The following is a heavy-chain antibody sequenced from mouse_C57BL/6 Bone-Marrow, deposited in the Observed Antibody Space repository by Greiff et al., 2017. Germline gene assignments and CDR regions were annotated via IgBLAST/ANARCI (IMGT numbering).Heavy chain of an antibody. CDR1: GYTFTSYG. Sequence: VQLQQSGAELARPGASVKLSCKASGYTFTSYGISWVKQRTGQGLEWIGEIYPRSGNTYYNEKFKGKATLTADKSSSTAYMELRRLTSEDSAVYCCARGGGSSRWYFDVWGTGTTVTVSS. D-gene: IGHD1-1*01. CDR2: IYPRSGNT. V-gene: IGHV1-81*01. J-gene: IGHJ1*03. CDR3: ARGGGSSRWYFDV.